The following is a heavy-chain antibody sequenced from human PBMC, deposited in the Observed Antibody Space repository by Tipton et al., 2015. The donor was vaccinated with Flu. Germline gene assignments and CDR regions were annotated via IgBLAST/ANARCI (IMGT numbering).Heavy chain of an antibody. CDR2: ISHDSRDK. Sequence: SLRLSCAASGFTFSNFGMHWVRQAPGKGLEWVAVISHDSRDKYYADSVKGRFTISREESKNTVFLQMNSLRPEDTAVYYCAKGGDDYDGGYYYYAMDVWGQGTTVTVSS. CDR1: GFTFSNFG. D-gene: IGHD3-22*01. CDR3: AKGGDDYDGGYYYYAMDV. J-gene: IGHJ6*02. V-gene: IGHV3-30*18.